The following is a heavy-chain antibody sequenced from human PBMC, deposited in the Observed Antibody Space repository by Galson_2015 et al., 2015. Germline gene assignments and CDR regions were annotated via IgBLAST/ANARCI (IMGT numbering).Heavy chain of an antibody. CDR1: GYTFTDYA. V-gene: IGHV7-4-1*02. J-gene: IGHJ3*02. Sequence: SVKVSCKASGYTFTDYAMNWVRQAPGQGLEWMGWINTNTGNPTYAQGFTGRFVFSLDTSVSTAYLQISSLKAEDTAIYYCARDESSGWYRNDAFDIWGQGTMVTVSS. D-gene: IGHD6-19*01. CDR3: ARDESSGWYRNDAFDI. CDR2: INTNTGNP.